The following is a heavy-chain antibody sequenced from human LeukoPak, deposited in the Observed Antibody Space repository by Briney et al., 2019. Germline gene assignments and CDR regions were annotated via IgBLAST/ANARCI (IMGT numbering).Heavy chain of an antibody. V-gene: IGHV3-11*01. D-gene: IGHD3-10*01. J-gene: IGHJ4*02. CDR2: ISSSGSTI. CDR3: ARDQRENLWFGELSPNPRLDY. CDR1: GFTFSDYY. Sequence: GGSLRLSCAASGFTFSDYYMSWVRQAPGKGLEWVSYISSSGSTIYYADSVKGRFTISRDNAKNSLYLQMNSLRAEDTAVYYCARDQRENLWFGELSPNPRLDYWGQGTLVTVSS.